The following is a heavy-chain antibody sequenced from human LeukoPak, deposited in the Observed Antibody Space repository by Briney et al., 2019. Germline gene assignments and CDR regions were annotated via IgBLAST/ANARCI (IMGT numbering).Heavy chain of an antibody. Sequence: SETLSLTCTVSGGSISSSSYYWGWIRQPPGKGLEWIGSIYYSGSTYYNPSLKSRVTISVDTSKNQCSLKLSSVTAADTAVYYCARERSGYSLFDYWGQGTLVTVSS. CDR2: IYYSGST. D-gene: IGHD3-22*01. J-gene: IGHJ4*02. V-gene: IGHV4-39*07. CDR1: GGSISSSSYY. CDR3: ARERSGYSLFDY.